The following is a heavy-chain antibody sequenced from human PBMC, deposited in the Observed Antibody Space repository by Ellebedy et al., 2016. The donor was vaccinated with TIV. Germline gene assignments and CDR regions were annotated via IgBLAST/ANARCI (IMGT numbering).Heavy chain of an antibody. V-gene: IGHV3-33*07. Sequence: PGGSLRLSCAASGFTFRNYGIYWVRQAPGKGLEWVAVIQYDGSEKYYADSVKGRFSIARDNSNNMAYLEMNSLRVDDTAVYYCVRWGPGASVDYWGQGTLVTVSS. CDR1: GFTFRNYG. CDR2: IQYDGSEK. CDR3: VRWGPGASVDY. D-gene: IGHD1-26*01. J-gene: IGHJ4*02.